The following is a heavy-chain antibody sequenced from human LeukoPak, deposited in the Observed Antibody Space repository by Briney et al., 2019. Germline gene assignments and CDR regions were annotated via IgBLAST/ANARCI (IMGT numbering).Heavy chain of an antibody. Sequence: SETLSLTCAVYGGSFSGYYWSWIRQPPGKGLEWIGEINHSGSTNYNPSLKSRVTISVDTSKNQFSLKLSSVTAADTAVYYCARGIPGGTTMIHDAFDIWGQGTMVTVSS. CDR1: GGSFSGYY. CDR3: ARGIPGGTTMIHDAFDI. V-gene: IGHV4-34*01. J-gene: IGHJ3*02. D-gene: IGHD3-22*01. CDR2: INHSGST.